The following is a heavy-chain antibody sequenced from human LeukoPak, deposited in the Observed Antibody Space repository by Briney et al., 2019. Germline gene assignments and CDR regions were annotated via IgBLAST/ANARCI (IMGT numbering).Heavy chain of an antibody. CDR1: ESTFIAYY. Sequence: ASVTVSFKASESTFIAYYMNWVRQAPGQGLEWMGWMNSNSGGKNYAQKFQGRVTMTRDTSISTAYMELSGLRSDDTAVYYCARSVGATDYFDYWGQGTLVTVSS. V-gene: IGHV1-2*02. D-gene: IGHD1-26*01. CDR3: ARSVGATDYFDY. J-gene: IGHJ4*02. CDR2: MNSNSGGK.